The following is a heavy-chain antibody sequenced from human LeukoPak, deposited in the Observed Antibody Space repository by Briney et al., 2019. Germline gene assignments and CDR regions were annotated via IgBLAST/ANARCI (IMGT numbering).Heavy chain of an antibody. CDR2: ISTYNGNT. Sequence: GASVKVSCKASGYTFTSYGISWVRQAPGQGLEWMGWISTYNGNTNYAQKLQGRVTMTTDTSTSTAYMELRSLRSDDTAVYYCARDRLGYCSGGSCYAETAFDIWGQGTVVTVSP. CDR1: GYTFTSYG. D-gene: IGHD2-15*01. V-gene: IGHV1-18*01. J-gene: IGHJ3*02. CDR3: ARDRLGYCSGGSCYAETAFDI.